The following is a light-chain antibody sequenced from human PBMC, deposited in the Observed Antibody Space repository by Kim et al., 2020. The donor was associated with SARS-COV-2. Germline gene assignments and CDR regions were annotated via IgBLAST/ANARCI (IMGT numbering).Light chain of an antibody. Sequence: FLPPWATATLSSRASPRLRTSLACYQQNPGQAPSLLIYDASYRAPGIPARFSGSGSGTDFPLTISSLEPDDFAIYYCQQRAKSVTFGGGTKVDIK. V-gene: IGKV3-11*01. CDR3: QQRAKSVT. CDR2: DAS. J-gene: IGKJ4*01. CDR1: PRLRTS.